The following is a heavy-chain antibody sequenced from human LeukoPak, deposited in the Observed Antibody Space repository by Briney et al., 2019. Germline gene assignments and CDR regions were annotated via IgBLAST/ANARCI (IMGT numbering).Heavy chain of an antibody. D-gene: IGHD3-10*01. CDR3: ARSSNGSERGPRTRNDY. CDR2: INHSGST. J-gene: IGHJ4*02. V-gene: IGHV4-34*01. Sequence: SETLSLTCAVYGGSFSDYYWSWIRQPPGKGLEWIGEINHSGSTNYNPSLKSRVTISVDTSKNQFSLKLSSVTAADTAVYYCARSSNGSERGPRTRNDYWGQGTLVTVSS. CDR1: GGSFSDYY.